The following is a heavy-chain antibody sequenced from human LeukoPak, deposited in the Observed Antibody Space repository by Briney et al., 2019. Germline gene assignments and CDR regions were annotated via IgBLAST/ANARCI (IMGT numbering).Heavy chain of an antibody. CDR3: ARKIYDYVWGSYRSPFDY. CDR1: GYTFTGYY. V-gene: IGHV1-2*02. CDR2: INPNSGGA. J-gene: IGHJ4*02. D-gene: IGHD3-16*02. Sequence: ASVKVSCKASGYTFTGYYMHWVRQAPGQGLEWMGWINPNSGGANYAQKFQGRVTMTRDTSISTAYMELSRLRSDDTAVYYCARKIYDYVWGSYRSPFDYWGQGTLVTVSS.